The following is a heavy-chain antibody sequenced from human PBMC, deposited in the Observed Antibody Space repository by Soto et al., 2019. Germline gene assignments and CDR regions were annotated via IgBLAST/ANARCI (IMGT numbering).Heavy chain of an antibody. CDR3: AKDWPDSSGWPPGWFDP. CDR1: GFSFSSYA. V-gene: IGHV3-23*01. CDR2: IGGSGNT. Sequence: GGSLRLSCAASGFSFSSYAMSWVRQAPGKGLEWVSTIGGSGNTYYADSVKGRFTISRDNSKNTLYLQMNSLGAEDTAVYYCAKDWPDSSGWPPGWFDPWGQGTLVTVSS. D-gene: IGHD6-19*01. J-gene: IGHJ5*02.